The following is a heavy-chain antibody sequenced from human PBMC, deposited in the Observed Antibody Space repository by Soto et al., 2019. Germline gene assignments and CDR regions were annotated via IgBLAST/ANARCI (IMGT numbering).Heavy chain of an antibody. J-gene: IGHJ5*02. D-gene: IGHD3-10*01. CDR3: AKDRLASGSGVRFDP. CDR2: ISGSGADT. V-gene: IGHV3-23*01. Sequence: HPGGSLRLSCAASGFTFSSYAMSWVRQAPGKGLEWVSAISGSGADTYYADSVKGRFTISRDNPKNTLYLQMNSLRDEDVALYYFAKDRLASGSGVRFDPWGQGTLVTVSS. CDR1: GFTFSSYA.